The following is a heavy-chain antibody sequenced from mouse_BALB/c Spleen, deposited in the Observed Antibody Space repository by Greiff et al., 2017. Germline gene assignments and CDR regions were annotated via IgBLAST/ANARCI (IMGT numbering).Heavy chain of an antibody. D-gene: IGHD1-1*01. CDR1: GFSLSRYS. CDR2: IWGGGST. CDR3: ARNPFYYYGSSLYAMDY. Sequence: VQLKESGPGLVAPSQSLSITCTVSGFSLSRYSVHWVRQPPGKGLEWLGMIWGGGSTDYNSALKSRLSISKDNSKSQVFLKMNSLQTDDTAMYYCARNPFYYYGSSLYAMDYWGQGTSVTVSS. V-gene: IGHV2-6-4*01. J-gene: IGHJ4*01.